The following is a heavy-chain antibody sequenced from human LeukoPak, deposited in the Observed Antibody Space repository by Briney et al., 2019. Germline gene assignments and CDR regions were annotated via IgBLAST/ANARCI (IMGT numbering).Heavy chain of an antibody. CDR3: ARTVSSAGWSDDAFDI. CDR2: INWDGGST. D-gene: IGHD6-19*01. Sequence: GGSLRLSCAASGFTFDDYGMSWARQAPGKGLQWVSGINWDGGSTGYADSVKGRFTISRDNAKNFLYLQMNSPRAEDTALYYCARTVSSAGWSDDAFDIWGQGTMVTLSS. CDR1: GFTFDDYG. V-gene: IGHV3-20*04. J-gene: IGHJ3*02.